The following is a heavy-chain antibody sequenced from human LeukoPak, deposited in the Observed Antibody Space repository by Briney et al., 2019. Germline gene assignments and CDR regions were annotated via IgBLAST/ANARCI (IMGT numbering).Heavy chain of an antibody. D-gene: IGHD4-11*01. CDR3: ARDMVHDYSDYANAFDI. CDR1: GYTFTSYG. Sequence: ASVKVSCKASGYTFTSYGISWVRQAPGQGLEWMGWISAYNGNTNYAQKLQGRVTMTTDTSTSTAYMELRSLRSDDTAVYYCARDMVHDYSDYANAFDIWGQGTMVTVSS. J-gene: IGHJ3*02. CDR2: ISAYNGNT. V-gene: IGHV1-18*01.